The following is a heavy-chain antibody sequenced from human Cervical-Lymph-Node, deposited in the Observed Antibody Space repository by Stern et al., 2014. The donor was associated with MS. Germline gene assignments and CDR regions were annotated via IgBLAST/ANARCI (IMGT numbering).Heavy chain of an antibody. V-gene: IGHV4-34*01. CDR1: GGSFSGYY. D-gene: IGHD2/OR15-2a*01. Sequence: QLQLQQWGAGLLKPSETLSLTCAVYGGSFSGYYWSWIRQPPGKGLEWIGEINHSGSTNYNPSLKSRVTISVDTSKNQFSLKLSSLTAADTAVYYCARISTPRYYYYYGMDVWGQGTTVTVSS. J-gene: IGHJ6*02. CDR3: ARISTPRYYYYYGMDV. CDR2: INHSGST.